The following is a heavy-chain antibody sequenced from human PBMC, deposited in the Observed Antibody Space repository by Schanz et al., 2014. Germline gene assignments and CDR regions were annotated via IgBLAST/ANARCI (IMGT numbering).Heavy chain of an antibody. V-gene: IGHV1-46*01. D-gene: IGHD2-15*01. Sequence: QGQLVQSGAEVKKPGASVKVSCEASGYTFTSYYIHWFRQAPGQGLEWMGLINPSVGSTSYAQKFQGRVTMTRDTSTSTVYMELSSLRAEDTAVYYCAKTPREYCNYDNCPNWFDSWGQGTLVTASS. CDR3: AKTPREYCNYDNCPNWFDS. CDR2: INPSVGST. CDR1: GYTFTSYY. J-gene: IGHJ5*01.